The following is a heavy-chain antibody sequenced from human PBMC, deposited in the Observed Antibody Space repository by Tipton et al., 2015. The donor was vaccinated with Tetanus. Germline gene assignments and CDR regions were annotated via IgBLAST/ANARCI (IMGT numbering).Heavy chain of an antibody. J-gene: IGHJ4*02. CDR2: IYYSGST. CDR1: GYSISNINW. D-gene: IGHD3-10*01. CDR3: ARTRSTYGTNFDY. Sequence: TLSPTCAVSGYSISNINWWGWIRQPPGKGLEWIGYIYYSGSTYYNPSLKSRITMSVDTSKNQFSLKLTSVTAVDTAVYYCARTRSTYGTNFDYWGQGTLVTVSS. V-gene: IGHV4-28*01.